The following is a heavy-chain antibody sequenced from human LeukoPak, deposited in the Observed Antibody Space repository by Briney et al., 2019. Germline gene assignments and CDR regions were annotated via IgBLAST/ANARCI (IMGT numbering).Heavy chain of an antibody. J-gene: IGHJ5*02. CDR3: TCMTTIFTVDL. CDR1: GLLFSDAW. CDR2: IKGRTDRETT. V-gene: IGHV3-15*01. D-gene: IGHD3-9*01. Sequence: GGSLRLSCAVSGLLFSDAWMSWVRQAPGKGLEWVGRIKGRTDRETTDFAAPVKGRFTISRDVSQNTLHLQMDSLRTEDSAVYYCTCMTTIFTVDLWGQGTLVTVSS.